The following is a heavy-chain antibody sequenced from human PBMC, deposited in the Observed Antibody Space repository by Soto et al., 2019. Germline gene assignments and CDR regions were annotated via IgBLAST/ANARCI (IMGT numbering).Heavy chain of an antibody. Sequence: GPTLVNPTQTLTLTCTFSGFSLSTSGMRVSWIRQPPGKALEWLARIDWDDDKYYSTSLRTRLTISKDTSKNQVVLTMTNMDPVDTATYYCAKTGTDGSWFDPWGQGTLVTVSS. V-gene: IGHV2-70*04. CDR2: IDWDDDK. D-gene: IGHD1-1*01. CDR3: AKTGTDGSWFDP. CDR1: GFSLSTSGMR. J-gene: IGHJ5*02.